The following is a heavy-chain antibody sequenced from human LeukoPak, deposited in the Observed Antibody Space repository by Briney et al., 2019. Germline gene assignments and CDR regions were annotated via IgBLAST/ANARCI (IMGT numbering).Heavy chain of an antibody. J-gene: IGHJ5*02. CDR2: IYHSGST. CDR3: ARKISAAGSRWFDP. CDR1: GGSISRGNW. V-gene: IGHV4-4*02. Sequence: PSETLSLTCAVSGGSISRGNWGSWVRQPPGKGLEWIGEIYHSGSTNYNPSLRSRVTISVDKSKNQFSLKLTSVTAADTAVYYCARKISAAGSRWFDPWGQGTLVTVSS. D-gene: IGHD6-13*01.